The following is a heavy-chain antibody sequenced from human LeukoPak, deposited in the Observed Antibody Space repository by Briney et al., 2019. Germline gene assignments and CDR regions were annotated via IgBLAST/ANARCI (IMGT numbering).Heavy chain of an antibody. D-gene: IGHD3-9*01. CDR3: ARDGVLRYFDWSPRYYYYYGMDV. J-gene: IGHJ6*02. V-gene: IGHV3-7*01. CDR2: IEQDGSEK. CDR1: GFTFSSYW. Sequence: GGSLRLSCAASGFTFSSYWMSWVRQAPGKGLEWVANIEQDGSEKYYVDSVKGRFTISRDNAKNSLYLQMNSLRAEDTAVYYCARDGVLRYFDWSPRYYYYYGMDVWGQGTTVTVSS.